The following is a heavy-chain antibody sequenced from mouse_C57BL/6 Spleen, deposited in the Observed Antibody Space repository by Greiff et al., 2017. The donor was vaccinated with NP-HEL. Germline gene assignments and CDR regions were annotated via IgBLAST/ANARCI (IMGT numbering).Heavy chain of an antibody. CDR1: GYSITSGYD. CDR2: ISYSGST. CDR3: ARRTRSGSMDY. Sequence: EVQLQQSGPGMVKPSQSLSLTCTVTGYSITSGYDWHWIRHFPGNKLEWMGYISYSGSTNYNPSLKSRISITHDTSKNHFFLKLNSVTTEDTATYYCARRTRSGSMDYWGQGTSVTVSS. J-gene: IGHJ4*01. D-gene: IGHD3-2*02. V-gene: IGHV3-1*01.